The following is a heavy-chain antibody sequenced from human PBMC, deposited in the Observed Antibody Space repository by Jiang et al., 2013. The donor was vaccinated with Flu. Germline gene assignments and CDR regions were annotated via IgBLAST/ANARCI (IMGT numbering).Heavy chain of an antibody. CDR1: GGSIDNYH. CDR2: IYYRGST. J-gene: IGHJ4*02. Sequence: LLKPSETLSLTCTVSGGSIDNYHWSWIRQPPGKGLEWIGYIYYRGSTNYNPSLKSRVTISVDTSRNQFSLRLRSVTAADTAKYYCARGGSHSDYWGQGNPGHRLL. CDR3: ARGGSHSDY. D-gene: IGHD5-12*01. V-gene: IGHV4-59*01.